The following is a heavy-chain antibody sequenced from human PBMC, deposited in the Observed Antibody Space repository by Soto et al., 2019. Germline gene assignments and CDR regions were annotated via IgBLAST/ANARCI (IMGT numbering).Heavy chain of an antibody. Sequence: QVQLVQSGAEVKKPGSSVKVSCKASGGTFSSYTISWVRQTPGQGLEWMGRIIPILGIANYAQKFQGRVTITADKSTSTAYMELSSLRSEDTAVYYCARALAAAGRVDYWGQGTLVTVSS. CDR2: IIPILGIA. J-gene: IGHJ4*02. V-gene: IGHV1-69*02. D-gene: IGHD6-13*01. CDR1: GGTFSSYT. CDR3: ARALAAAGRVDY.